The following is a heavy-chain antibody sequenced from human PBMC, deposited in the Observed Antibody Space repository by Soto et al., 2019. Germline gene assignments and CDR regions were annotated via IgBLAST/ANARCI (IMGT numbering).Heavy chain of an antibody. CDR3: AKDYLGTSPFLAS. J-gene: IGHJ5*02. V-gene: IGHV3-30*18. Sequence: GESLKISCAASGFTFSSYAMHWVRQAPGKGLEWVAVISYDGGYKYYADSVKGRFATSRDNAKNMLYLQMNSLRTEDTAVYFCAKDYLGTSPFLASWGKGTLVTVSP. D-gene: IGHD3-3*01. CDR1: GFTFSSYA. CDR2: ISYDGGYK.